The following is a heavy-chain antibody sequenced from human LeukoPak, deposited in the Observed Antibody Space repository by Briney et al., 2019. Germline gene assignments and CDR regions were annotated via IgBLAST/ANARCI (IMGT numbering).Heavy chain of an antibody. CDR2: INHSGST. D-gene: IGHD6-13*01. CDR3: ARGPNYSSIYGMDV. J-gene: IGHJ6*02. CDR1: GGSLSGYY. V-gene: IGHV4-34*01. Sequence: SETLSLTCAVYGGSLSGYYWSWIRQPPGKGLEWIGEINHSGSTNYNPSLKSRVTISVDTSKNQFSLKLSSVTAADTAVYYCARGPNYSSIYGMDVWGQGTTVTVSS.